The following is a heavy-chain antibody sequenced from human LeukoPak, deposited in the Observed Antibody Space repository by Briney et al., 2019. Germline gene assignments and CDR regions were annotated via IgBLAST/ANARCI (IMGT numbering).Heavy chain of an antibody. CDR3: ASAQEVGGTGHLDY. CDR2: IRYDGSNK. Sequence: GGSLRLSCAASGFSFSDYAIYWVRQTPGKGLEWVAFIRYDGSNKYYADSVKGRFTISRDNAKNSLYLQMNSLRAEDTAVYYCASAQEVGGTGHLDYWGQGTLVTVSS. CDR1: GFSFSDYA. J-gene: IGHJ4*02. V-gene: IGHV3-30*02. D-gene: IGHD1-1*01.